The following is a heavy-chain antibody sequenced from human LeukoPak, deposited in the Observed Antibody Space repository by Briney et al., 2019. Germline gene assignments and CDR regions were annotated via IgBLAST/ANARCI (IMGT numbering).Heavy chain of an antibody. J-gene: IGHJ4*02. CDR2: MKQDGSEK. Sequence: PGGSLRLSCAASGFTFSSYWMTWVRQAPGKGLEWAANMKQDGSEKNYVDSVKGRFTISRDNAKNSLYLQMNSLSAEDTAIYYCMRLDRSGYMDYWGQGNLLTVSS. CDR3: MRLDRSGYMDY. CDR1: GFTFSSYW. V-gene: IGHV3-7*01. D-gene: IGHD3-22*01.